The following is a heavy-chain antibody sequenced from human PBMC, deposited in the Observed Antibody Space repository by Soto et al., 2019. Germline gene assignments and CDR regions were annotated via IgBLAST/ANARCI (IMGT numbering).Heavy chain of an antibody. CDR1: GGSISSYY. D-gene: IGHD3-16*01. V-gene: IGHV4-59*01. CDR3: ARVWGSALAI. J-gene: IGHJ3*02. Sequence: SETLSLTCTVSGGSISSYYWSWIRQPPGKGLEWIGYIYYSGSTNYNPSLKSRVTISVDTSKNQFSLKLSSVTAADTAAYYCARVWGSALAIWAQGTMVTVS. CDR2: IYYSGST.